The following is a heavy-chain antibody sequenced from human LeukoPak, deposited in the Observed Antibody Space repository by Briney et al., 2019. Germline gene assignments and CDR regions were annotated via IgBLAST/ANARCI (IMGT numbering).Heavy chain of an antibody. CDR3: ARSIAVAGNFDY. D-gene: IGHD6-19*01. CDR2: IYYSWST. CDR1: GGSISSYY. Sequence: PSETLSLTCTVSGGSISSYYWSWIRQPPGKGLEWIGYIYYSWSTNYNPSLKSRVTISVDTSKNQCSLKLSSVIAADTAVYYCARSIAVAGNFDYWGQGTLVTVSS. V-gene: IGHV4-59*01. J-gene: IGHJ4*02.